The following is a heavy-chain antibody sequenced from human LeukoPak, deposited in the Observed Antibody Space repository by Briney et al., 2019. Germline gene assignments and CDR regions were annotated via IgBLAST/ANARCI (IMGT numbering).Heavy chain of an antibody. D-gene: IGHD3-10*01. Sequence: GGSLRLSCAASGFTFSSYAMSWVRQAPGKGLEWVSSISGIGGSTYYADSVKGRFTISRDNSKNTLYLQMNSLRAEDTAVYYCAKGPVLLWFGELYFDYWGQGTLVTVSS. CDR2: ISGIGGST. CDR3: AKGPVLLWFGELYFDY. J-gene: IGHJ4*02. CDR1: GFTFSSYA. V-gene: IGHV3-23*01.